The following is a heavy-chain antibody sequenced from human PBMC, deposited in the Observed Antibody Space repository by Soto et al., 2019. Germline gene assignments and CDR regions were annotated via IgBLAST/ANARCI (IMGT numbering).Heavy chain of an antibody. Sequence: SQTLSLTCAISGDSVSSKSAAWNWIRQSPSRGLEWLGRTYYRSKWYNDYAVSVKSRITINPDTSKNQFSLQLNSVTPEDTAVYYCARVPNPFRLKIGYEDAFDLWGQGTMATVSS. V-gene: IGHV6-1*01. CDR1: GDSVSSKSAA. CDR2: TYYRSKWYN. CDR3: ARVPNPFRLKIGYEDAFDL. D-gene: IGHD5-12*01. J-gene: IGHJ3*01.